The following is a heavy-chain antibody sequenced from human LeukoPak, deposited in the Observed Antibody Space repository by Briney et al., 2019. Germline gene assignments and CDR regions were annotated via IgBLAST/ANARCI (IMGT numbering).Heavy chain of an antibody. D-gene: IGHD2-2*02. V-gene: IGHV4-30-4*08. CDR3: ARQSQVVPAAIGDYYYMDA. CDR2: IYYSGST. CDR1: GGPISSGDYY. Sequence: SQTLSLTCTVSGGPISSGDYYWTWIRQPPGKGLEWIGYIYYSGSTYYNPSLKSRVIISVDTSKNQSSLKLSSVTAADTAVYYCARQSQVVPAAIGDYYYMDAWGKGTTVTVSS. J-gene: IGHJ6*03.